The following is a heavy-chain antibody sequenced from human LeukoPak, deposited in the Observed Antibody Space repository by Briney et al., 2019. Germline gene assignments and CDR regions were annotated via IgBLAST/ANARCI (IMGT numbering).Heavy chain of an antibody. J-gene: IGHJ2*01. CDR3: ARRSSGWSSYWYFDL. Sequence: SETLSLTCAVYGGSFSGYYWSWIRQPPGKGLEWIGEISHSGSTNYNPSLKSRVTISVDTSKNQFSLKLSSVTAADTAVYYCARRSSGWSSYWYFDLWGRGTLVTVSS. CDR1: GGSFSGYY. V-gene: IGHV4-34*01. D-gene: IGHD6-19*01. CDR2: ISHSGST.